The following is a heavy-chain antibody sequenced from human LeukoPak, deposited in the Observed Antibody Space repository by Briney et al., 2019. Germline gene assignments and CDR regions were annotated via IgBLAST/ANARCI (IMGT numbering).Heavy chain of an antibody. CDR3: ARKGRQQLVYYYYYMDV. CDR2: ISSSGSTI. CDR1: GFTFSSYE. Sequence: GGSLRLSCAASGFTFSSYEMNWVRQAPGKGLEWVSYISSSGSTIYYADSVKGRFTISRDNAKNSLYLQMNSLRAEDTAVYYCARKGRQQLVYYYYYMDVWGKGTTVAISS. V-gene: IGHV3-48*03. D-gene: IGHD6-13*01. J-gene: IGHJ6*03.